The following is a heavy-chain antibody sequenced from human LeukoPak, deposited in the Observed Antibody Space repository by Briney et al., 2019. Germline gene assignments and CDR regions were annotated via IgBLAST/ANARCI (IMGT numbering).Heavy chain of an antibody. J-gene: IGHJ6*02. CDR3: ARTDYGGNTYYYYYGMDV. V-gene: IGHV5-51*03. Sequence: PGESLKISCKGSGYSFTSYWIGWVRQMPGKGLEWMGIIYPGDSDTRYSPSFQGQVTISADKSISTAYLQWSSLKASDTATYYCARTDYGGNTYYYYYGMDVWGQGTTVTVSS. CDR1: GYSFTSYW. CDR2: IYPGDSDT. D-gene: IGHD4-23*01.